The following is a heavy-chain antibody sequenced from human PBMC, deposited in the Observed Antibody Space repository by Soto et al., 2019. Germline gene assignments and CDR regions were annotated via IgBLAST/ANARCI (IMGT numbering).Heavy chain of an antibody. J-gene: IGHJ4*02. CDR3: ARGDTYYYDSSGYRREGYFDY. CDR1: GGTFSSYA. D-gene: IGHD3-22*01. V-gene: IGHV1-69*01. Sequence: QVQLVQSGAEVKKPGSSVQVSCKASGGTFSSYAISWVRQAPGQGLEWMGGIIPIYGTANYAQKFQGRVTITADESTSTAYMELSSLRSEDTAVYYCARGDTYYYDSSGYRREGYFDYWGQGTLVTVSS. CDR2: IIPIYGTA.